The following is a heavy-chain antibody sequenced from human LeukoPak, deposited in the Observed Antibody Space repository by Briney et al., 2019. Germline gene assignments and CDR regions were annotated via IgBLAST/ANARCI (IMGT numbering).Heavy chain of an antibody. Sequence: SETLSLTCTVSGGSISSGGYYWSWIRQPPGKGLEWIGEINHSGSTNYNPSLKSRVTISVDTSKNQFSLKLPSVTAADTAVYYCARGTIAVAGPSRYYYFDYWGQGTLVTVSS. CDR2: INHSGST. CDR3: ARGTIAVAGPSRYYYFDY. J-gene: IGHJ4*02. D-gene: IGHD6-19*01. V-gene: IGHV4-39*07. CDR1: GGSISSGGYY.